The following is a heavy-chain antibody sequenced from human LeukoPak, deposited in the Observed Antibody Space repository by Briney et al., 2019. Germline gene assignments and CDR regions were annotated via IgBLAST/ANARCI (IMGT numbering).Heavy chain of an antibody. J-gene: IGHJ4*02. CDR3: ARSSRIQLWWV. CDR2: IYYSGST. D-gene: IGHD5-18*01. V-gene: IGHV4-34*01. CDR1: GGSFSGYY. Sequence: SETLSLTCAVYGGSFSGYYWSWIRQPPGKGLEWIGSIYYSGSTYYNPSLKSRVTISVDTSKNQFSLKLSSVTAADTAVYYCARSSRIQLWWVWGQGTLVTVSS.